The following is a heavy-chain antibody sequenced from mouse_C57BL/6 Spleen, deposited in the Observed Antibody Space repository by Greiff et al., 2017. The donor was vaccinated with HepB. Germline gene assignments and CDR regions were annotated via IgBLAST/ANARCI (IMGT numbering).Heavy chain of an antibody. V-gene: IGHV3-6*01. Sequence: DVQLVESGPGLVKPSQSLSLTCSVTGYSITSGYYWNWIRQFPGNKLEWMGYISYDGSNNYNPSLKNRISITRDTSKNQFFLKLNSVTTEDTATYYCARDTRVYGNYVGFDYWGQGTTLTVSS. J-gene: IGHJ2*01. CDR1: GYSITSGYY. CDR2: ISYDGSN. CDR3: ARDTRVYGNYVGFDY. D-gene: IGHD2-1*01.